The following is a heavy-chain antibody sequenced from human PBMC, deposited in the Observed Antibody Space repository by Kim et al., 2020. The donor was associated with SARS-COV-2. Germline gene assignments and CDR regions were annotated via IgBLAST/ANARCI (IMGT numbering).Heavy chain of an antibody. J-gene: IGHJ4*02. Sequence: TYYAGSVKGRFTISRDNSKNTLYLQMNSLRAEDTAVYYCARGPDYGDYDYWGQGTLVTVSS. D-gene: IGHD4-17*01. V-gene: IGHV3-53*01. CDR2: T. CDR3: ARGPDYGDYDY.